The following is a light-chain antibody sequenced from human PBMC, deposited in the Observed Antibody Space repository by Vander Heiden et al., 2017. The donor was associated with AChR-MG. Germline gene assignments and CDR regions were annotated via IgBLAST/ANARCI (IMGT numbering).Light chain of an antibody. V-gene: IGKV1-8*01. CDR2: AAS. J-gene: IGKJ1*01. CDR1: QGIRSY. Sequence: ASRITQSPSSLPASTGDRFTISCRASQGIRSYLACYQQKLGIAPKLLIYAASTFLSGVPSRFSGSGPGTDFTLTISCLQSKDFTTYYCQVEDSYAQTFGQASKVEIK. CDR3: QVEDSYAQT.